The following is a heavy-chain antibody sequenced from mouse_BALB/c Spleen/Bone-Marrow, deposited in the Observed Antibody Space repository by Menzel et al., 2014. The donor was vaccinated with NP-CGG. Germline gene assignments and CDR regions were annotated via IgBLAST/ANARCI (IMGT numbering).Heavy chain of an antibody. CDR3: AREDYGYAMDY. V-gene: IGHV1-74*01. J-gene: IGHJ4*01. CDR1: GYTFTSYW. D-gene: IGHD1-1*01. CDR2: IDPYDTDT. Sequence: QVQLQQSRAEPVRPGASVKLPCKASGYTFTSYWMNWVKQRPEQGLEWIGRIDPYDTDTHYNQKFRDKAILTLDKSSVTDYMQLSSLTSEDSAVYYCAREDYGYAMDYWGQGTSVAISS.